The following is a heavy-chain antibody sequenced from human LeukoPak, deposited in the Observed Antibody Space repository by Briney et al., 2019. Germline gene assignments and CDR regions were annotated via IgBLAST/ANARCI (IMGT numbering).Heavy chain of an antibody. D-gene: IGHD3-3*01. CDR2: INHSGST. V-gene: IGHV4-34*01. CDR3: ARGVYYDFWSGYYCGFDY. Sequence: KPSETLSLTCAVYGGSFSGYYWSWIRQPPGKGLEWIGEINHSGSTNYNPSLKSRVTISVDTSKNQFSLKLSSVTAADTAVYYCARGVYYDFWSGYYCGFDYWGQGTLVTVSS. J-gene: IGHJ4*02. CDR1: GGSFSGYY.